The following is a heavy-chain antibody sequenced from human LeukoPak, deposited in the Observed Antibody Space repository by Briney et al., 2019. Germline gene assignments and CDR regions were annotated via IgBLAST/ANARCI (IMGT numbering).Heavy chain of an antibody. CDR3: ARDENCSGGSCYNNY. CDR2: ISSSGSTI. V-gene: IGHV3-11*01. CDR1: GFSFSDYY. Sequence: GGSLRLSCAASGFSFSDYYMSWIRQAPGKGLEWVSYISSSGSTIYYADSVKGRFTISRDNAKNSLYLQMNSLRAEDTAVYYCARDENCSGGSCYNNYWGQGTLVTVSS. J-gene: IGHJ4*02. D-gene: IGHD2-15*01.